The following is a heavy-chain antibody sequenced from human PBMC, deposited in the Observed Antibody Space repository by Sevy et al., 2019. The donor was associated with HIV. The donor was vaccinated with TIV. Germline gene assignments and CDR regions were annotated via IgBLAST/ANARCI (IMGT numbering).Heavy chain of an antibody. J-gene: IGHJ5*02. CDR1: YGSISAYY. CDR2: IYYTGDT. V-gene: IGHV4-59*01. Sequence: SETLSLTCTVSYGSISAYYWTWIRQPPGKKLEYIGYIYYTGDTNYNPSLKSRVTISVDTSKNQFSLKLRSVTAADTAVYYCARAPPVRSGDDSLNWFDPWGQGTLVTVSP. CDR3: ARAPPVRSGDDSLNWFDP. D-gene: IGHD2-21*02.